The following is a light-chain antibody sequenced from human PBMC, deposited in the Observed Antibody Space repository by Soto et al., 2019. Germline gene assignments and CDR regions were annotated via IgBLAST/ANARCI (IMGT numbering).Light chain of an antibody. V-gene: IGLV2-11*01. CDR1: SSDVGDYNY. CDR3: CSYAGSYTLV. CDR2: DVS. Sequence: HSVLAQPRSVSGSPGQSVAISCTGTSSDVGDYNYVSWYQQHPGKAPKLMIYDVSARPSGVPNRFSGSKSGNTASLTISGLQTEDEADYYCCSYAGSYTLVFGGGTKLTVL. J-gene: IGLJ3*02.